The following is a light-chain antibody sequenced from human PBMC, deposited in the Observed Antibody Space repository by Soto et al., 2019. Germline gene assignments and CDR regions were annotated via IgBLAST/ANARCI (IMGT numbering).Light chain of an antibody. CDR1: SSDIGSYNL. V-gene: IGLV2-23*01. CDR3: SSYAGGGTV. J-gene: IGLJ2*01. Sequence: QSALTQPASVSGSPGQSITISCTGTSSDIGSYNLVSWYQQHPGKAPKLMIFECSKRPSGVSDRFSGSKSGNTASLTISGLHAEDEADYYCSSYAGGGTVFGGGTKLTVL. CDR2: ECS.